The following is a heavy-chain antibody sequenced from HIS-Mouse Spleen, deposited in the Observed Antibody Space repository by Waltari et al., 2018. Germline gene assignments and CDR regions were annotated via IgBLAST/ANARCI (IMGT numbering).Heavy chain of an antibody. J-gene: IGHJ4*02. CDR3: TLRLAD. CDR1: ASTCLPSW. V-gene: IGHV3-15*01. CDR2: IKSKTDGGTT. Sequence: EVQTVASGGGLVYLGASLGLSCAVCASTCLPSWQSWFRQAPGKGLGWVGRIKSKTDGGTTDYAAPVKGRFTISRDDSKNTLYMQMNSLKTEDTAVYYCTLRLADWGQGTLVTVSS. D-gene: IGHD6-6*01.